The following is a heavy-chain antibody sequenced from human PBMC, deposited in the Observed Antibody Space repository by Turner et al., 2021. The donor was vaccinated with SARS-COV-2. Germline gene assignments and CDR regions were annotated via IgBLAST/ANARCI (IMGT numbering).Heavy chain of an antibody. CDR3: ARDGGSGAGCYPDYYYGMDV. D-gene: IGHD2-15*01. CDR1: GGSISSYY. CDR2: IYYSGST. V-gene: IGHV4-59*01. J-gene: IGHJ6*02. Sequence: QVQPQESGPGLVRPSETLSLTRTASGGSISSYYCGWIRQPPGKGLEWIAYIYYSGSTNYNPSLKSRVTISLDTSKNQFSLKLSSVTAADTAVYYCARDGGSGAGCYPDYYYGMDVWGQGTTVTVSS.